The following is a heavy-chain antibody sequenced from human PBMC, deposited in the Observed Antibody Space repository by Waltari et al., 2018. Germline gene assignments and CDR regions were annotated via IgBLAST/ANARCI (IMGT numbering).Heavy chain of an antibody. Sequence: EVQLMDSGGGLVQPGGSLRLSCAASGFNFSDYAMNWVRRPPGKGLEWVAAITGRSRATFYADSVKGRFTISRDDSKNTLYLQMDSLRAEDTALYYCTKETRIEVAGYADYFQHWGRGTLVTGSS. J-gene: IGHJ1*01. D-gene: IGHD6-19*01. V-gene: IGHV3-23*01. CDR2: ITGRSRAT. CDR3: TKETRIEVAGYADYFQH. CDR1: GFNFSDYA.